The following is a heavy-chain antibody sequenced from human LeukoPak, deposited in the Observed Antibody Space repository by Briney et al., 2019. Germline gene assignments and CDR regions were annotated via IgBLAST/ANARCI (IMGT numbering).Heavy chain of an antibody. CDR1: GFTFSSYA. CDR3: ATMNATVRGNTPDY. CDR2: ISGSGGST. V-gene: IGHV3-23*01. J-gene: IGHJ4*02. D-gene: IGHD3-10*01. Sequence: GGSLRLSCAASGFTFSSYAMSWVRQAPGKGLEWVSAISGSGGSTYYADSVKGRFTISRDNSKNTLYLQMNSLRAEDTAVYYCATMNATVRGNTPDYWGQGTLVTVSS.